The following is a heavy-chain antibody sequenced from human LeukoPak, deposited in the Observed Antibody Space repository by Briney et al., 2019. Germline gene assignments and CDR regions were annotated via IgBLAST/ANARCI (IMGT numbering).Heavy chain of an antibody. V-gene: IGHV6-1*01. J-gene: IGHJ4*02. CDR3: ARDGTYYYGSGSYPYFDY. D-gene: IGHD3-10*01. CDR1: GDSVSSNSAA. Sequence: SQTLSLTCAISGDSVSSNSAAWNWIRQSPSRGLEWLGRTYYRSKWYNDYAVSVKGRITINPDTSKNQFSLQLNSVTPEDTAVYYCARDGTYYYGSGSYPYFDYWGQGTLVTVSS. CDR2: TYYRSKWYN.